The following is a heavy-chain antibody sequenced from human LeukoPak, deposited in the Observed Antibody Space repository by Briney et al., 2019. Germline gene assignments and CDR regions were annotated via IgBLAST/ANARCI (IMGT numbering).Heavy chain of an antibody. V-gene: IGHV5-10-1*01. J-gene: IGHJ4*02. CDR3: ARDDSSGYDF. CDR1: GYSFTNYW. D-gene: IGHD3-22*01. CDR2: IDPSDSCT. Sequence: GESLRISCKGSGYSFTNYWISWVRQMPGKGLEWMGRIDPSDSCTNYSPSFQGHVTISADKSIRTAYLQWSSLRASDTAMYYCARDDSSGYDFWGQGTLVTVSS.